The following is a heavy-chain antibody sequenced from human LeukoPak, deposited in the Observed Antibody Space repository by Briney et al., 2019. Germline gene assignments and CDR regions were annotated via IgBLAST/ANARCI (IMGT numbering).Heavy chain of an antibody. CDR2: INPSGGST. D-gene: IGHD2-8*01. CDR1: GYNFISYY. V-gene: IGHV1-46*01. J-gene: IGHJ6*02. CDR3: AREDVVLVDAVRYYYYGMDV. Sequence: ASVKVSCKASGYNFISYYMHWVRQAPGQGLEWMGIINPSGGSTSYAQKFQDRVTMTRDKSTSTVYMELSSLKSEDTAVYYCAREDVVLVDAVRYYYYGMDVWGQGTTVTVSS.